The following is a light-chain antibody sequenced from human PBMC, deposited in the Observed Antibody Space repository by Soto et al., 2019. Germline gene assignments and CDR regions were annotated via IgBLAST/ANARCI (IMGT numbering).Light chain of an antibody. CDR2: EVS. J-gene: IGLJ2*01. Sequence: QSVLTQPPSASGSPGQSITISCTGTSSGVGGYKYVSWYQQHPGKAPKLIIYEVSERPSGVPDRFSGSKSGNTATLTVSGLQADDEAAYYCSSYAGSNNLVFGGGTKVTVL. V-gene: IGLV2-8*01. CDR1: SSGVGGYKY. CDR3: SSYAGSNNLV.